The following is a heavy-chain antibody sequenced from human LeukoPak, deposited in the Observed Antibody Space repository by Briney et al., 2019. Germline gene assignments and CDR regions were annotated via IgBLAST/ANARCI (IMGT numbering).Heavy chain of an antibody. D-gene: IGHD3-22*01. CDR1: GFTFSSSS. V-gene: IGHV3-48*04. CDR3: ASLTYYFDSSGYYPGYFQH. J-gene: IGHJ1*01. CDR2: ISSSSSTI. Sequence: GGSLRLSCAASGFTFSSSSMNWVRQAPGKGLEWVSYISSSSSTIHYAESVKGRFTISRDNAKNSLYLQMNSLRAEDTAVYYCASLTYYFDSSGYYPGYFQHWGQGTLVTVSS.